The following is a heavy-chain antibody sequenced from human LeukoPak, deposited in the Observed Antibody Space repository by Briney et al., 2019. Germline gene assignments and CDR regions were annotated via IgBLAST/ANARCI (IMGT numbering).Heavy chain of an antibody. V-gene: IGHV3-9*01. CDR1: GFTFDDYA. CDR3: AKDIGYCSGGSCYPLPYFDY. Sequence: GGSLRLSCAASGFTFDDYAMHWVRQAPGKGLEWVSGISWNSGSIGYADSVKGRFTISRDNAKNSLYLQMNSLRAEDTALYYCAKDIGYCSGGSCYPLPYFDYWGQGTLVTVSS. D-gene: IGHD2-15*01. J-gene: IGHJ4*02. CDR2: ISWNSGSI.